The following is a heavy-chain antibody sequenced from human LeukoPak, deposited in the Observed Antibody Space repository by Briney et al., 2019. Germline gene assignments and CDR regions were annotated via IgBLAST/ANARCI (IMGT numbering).Heavy chain of an antibody. CDR3: ARTSTGTRGGYDV. CDR1: GYTFTSYD. V-gene: IGHV1-8*01. Sequence: ASVKVSFKGSGYTFTSYDINWVRQASGQGLEWMGWINPNSGNTGFTQKFQGRVTVTRSTSISTAYMELSSLTSDDTAVYYCARTSTGTRGGYDVWGQGTLVTVSS. J-gene: IGHJ4*02. CDR2: INPNSGNT. D-gene: IGHD1-1*01.